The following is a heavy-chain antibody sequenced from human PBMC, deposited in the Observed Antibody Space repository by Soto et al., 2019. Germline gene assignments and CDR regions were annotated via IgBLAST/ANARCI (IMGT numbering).Heavy chain of an antibody. D-gene: IGHD2-15*01. Sequence: ASVKVSCKASGYTFTSYAMHWVRQAPGQRLEWMGWINAGNGNTKYSQKFQGRVTITRDTSASTAYMELSSLRSEDTAVYYCARDDCSGGSCYLDYWGQGTLVTVSS. V-gene: IGHV1-3*01. CDR1: GYTFTSYA. J-gene: IGHJ4*02. CDR3: ARDDCSGGSCYLDY. CDR2: INAGNGNT.